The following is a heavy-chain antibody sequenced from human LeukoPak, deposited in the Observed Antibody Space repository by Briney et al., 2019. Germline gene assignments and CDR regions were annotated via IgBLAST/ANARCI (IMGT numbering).Heavy chain of an antibody. CDR2: INAGNGNT. J-gene: IGHJ6*02. CDR3: ARGRGTTRYYYYYYGMDV. D-gene: IGHD1-1*01. CDR1: GYTFTSYA. Sequence: ASVKVSCKASGYTFTSYAMNWVRQAPGQRLEWMGWINAGNGNTKYSQKFQGRVTITRDTSASTAYMELSSLRSEDTAIYYCARGRGTTRYYYYYYGMDVWGQGTTVTVSS. V-gene: IGHV1-3*01.